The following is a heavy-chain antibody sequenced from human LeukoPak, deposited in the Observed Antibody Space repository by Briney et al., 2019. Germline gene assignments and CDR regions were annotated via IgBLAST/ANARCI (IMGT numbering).Heavy chain of an antibody. CDR2: IKSKTDGGTT. CDR3: TTGDDILTGYSLRY. D-gene: IGHD3-9*01. J-gene: IGHJ4*02. V-gene: IGHV3-15*01. CDR1: GFTFSNAW. Sequence: PGGSLRLSCAAVSGFTFSNAWMSWVRQAPGKGLEWVGLIKSKTDGGTTDYAAPVKGRFTISRDDSKNTLYLQMNSLKTEDTGVYYCTTGDDILTGYSLRYWGQGTLVTVSS.